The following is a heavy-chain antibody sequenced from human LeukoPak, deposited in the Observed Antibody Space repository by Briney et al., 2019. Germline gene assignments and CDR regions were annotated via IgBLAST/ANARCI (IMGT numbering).Heavy chain of an antibody. Sequence: PGRSLRLSYAASGFTFSTYAMQWVRQAPGKGLEWVAFISYDGSYQAYADSVKGRFTVSRDSSKNTLYPQLNSLRPEDTGLYYCARERRGDGYNYKDYWGQGTQVSVSS. CDR2: ISYDGSYQ. CDR1: GFTFSTYA. V-gene: IGHV3-30*01. CDR3: ARERRGDGYNYKDY. D-gene: IGHD5-24*01. J-gene: IGHJ4*02.